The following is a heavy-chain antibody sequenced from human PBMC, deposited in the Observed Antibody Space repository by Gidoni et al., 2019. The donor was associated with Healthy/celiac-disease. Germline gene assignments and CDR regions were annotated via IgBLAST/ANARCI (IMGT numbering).Heavy chain of an antibody. Sequence: EVQLVESGGGLVKPGGSLRLSCAASGFTFSSYSMNWVRQAPGKGLEWVSSISSSSSYIYYADSVKGRFTISRDNAKNSLYLQMNSLRAEDTAVYYCAREYCSSTSCYIPEGRNWFDPWGQGTLVTVSS. V-gene: IGHV3-21*01. J-gene: IGHJ5*02. CDR2: ISSSSSYI. CDR1: GFTFSSYS. D-gene: IGHD2-2*02. CDR3: AREYCSSTSCYIPEGRNWFDP.